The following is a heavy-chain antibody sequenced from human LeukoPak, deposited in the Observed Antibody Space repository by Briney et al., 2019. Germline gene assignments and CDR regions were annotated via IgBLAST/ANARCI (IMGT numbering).Heavy chain of an antibody. Sequence: SETLSLTCTVSGGSISSGGYYWSWIRQHPGTGLEWIGYIYHSGSTYYNPSLKSRVTISVDRSKNQFSLKLSSVTAADTAVYYCARVRVVVAAKYYYYYGMDVWGKGTTVTVSS. D-gene: IGHD2-15*01. CDR1: GGSISSGGYY. CDR2: IYHSGST. J-gene: IGHJ6*04. V-gene: IGHV4-30-2*01. CDR3: ARVRVVVAAKYYYYYGMDV.